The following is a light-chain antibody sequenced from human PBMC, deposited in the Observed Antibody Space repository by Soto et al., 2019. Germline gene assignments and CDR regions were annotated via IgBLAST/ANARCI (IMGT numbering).Light chain of an antibody. CDR2: DVS. Sequence: QSALTQPASVSGSPGQSITISCTGTSSDVGGYNYVSWYQQHPGKAPKLMIYDVSNRPSGVSNRFSGSKSGNTASLTISGLQVEDEADYYCSSYTSSSIWVFGGGTKLTV. V-gene: IGLV2-14*01. CDR3: SSYTSSSIWV. CDR1: SSDVGGYNY. J-gene: IGLJ3*02.